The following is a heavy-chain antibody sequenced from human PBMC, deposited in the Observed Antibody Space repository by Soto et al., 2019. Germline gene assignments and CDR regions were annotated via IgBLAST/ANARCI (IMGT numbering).Heavy chain of an antibody. CDR3: ARDRGLAYSNAFDF. CDR1: GASISSNRW. D-gene: IGHD4-4*01. Sequence: ETLALACFVSGASISSNRWWSWVRHPPGKGLEWSGEVYHVGSTNYNPSLKSRVTILIDKSKNEFSLKLTSVTAADTDIYYCARDRGLAYSNAFDFWGQGILVTVSS. J-gene: IGHJ4*02. V-gene: IGHV4-4*02. CDR2: VYHVGST.